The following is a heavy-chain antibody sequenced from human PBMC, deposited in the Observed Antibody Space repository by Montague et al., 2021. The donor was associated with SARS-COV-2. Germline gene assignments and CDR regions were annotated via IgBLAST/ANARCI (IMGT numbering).Heavy chain of an antibody. Sequence: SETLSLTYTVSGFSIGSGDYWGWIRQPPGKGLEWIGSIYHSGTTYYNPXXQSRLTMSIDTSTNQFSLRLTSVTAADTAVFFCVREKAGGLRNVFDIWGQGTTVTVSS. J-gene: IGHJ3*02. CDR2: IYHSGTT. CDR3: VREKAGGLRNVFDI. V-gene: IGHV4-38-2*02. CDR1: GFSIGSGDY.